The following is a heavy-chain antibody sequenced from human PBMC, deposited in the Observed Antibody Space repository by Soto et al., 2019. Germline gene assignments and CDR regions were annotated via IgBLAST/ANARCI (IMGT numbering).Heavy chain of an antibody. Sequence: QSGGSLRLSCAASGFTFSSYAMSWVRQAPGKGLEWVSAISGSGGSTYYADSVKGRFTISRDNSKNTLYLQMNSLRAEDTAVYYCAKSGEGIQPHSFIVVVPAAITFFDYWGQGTLVTVSS. V-gene: IGHV3-23*01. CDR2: ISGSGGST. J-gene: IGHJ4*02. D-gene: IGHD2-2*01. CDR3: AKSGEGIQPHSFIVVVPAAITFFDY. CDR1: GFTFSSYA.